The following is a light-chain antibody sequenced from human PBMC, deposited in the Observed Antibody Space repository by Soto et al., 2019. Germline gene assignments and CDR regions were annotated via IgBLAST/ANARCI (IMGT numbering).Light chain of an antibody. CDR3: QQLNSFPIT. V-gene: IGKV1-9*01. CDR1: QGISSY. CDR2: AAS. J-gene: IGKJ5*01. Sequence: DIQLTQSPSFLSASVGDRVTITCRASQGISSYLAWYQQKPGKAPKLLIYAASTLQSGVPSRCSGSGSGTELTLTISSLQPEDFATHYCQQLNSFPITFGLGTRLEIK.